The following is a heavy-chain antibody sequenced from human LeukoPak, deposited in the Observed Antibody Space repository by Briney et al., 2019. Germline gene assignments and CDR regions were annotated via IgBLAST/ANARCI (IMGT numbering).Heavy chain of an antibody. CDR1: GFTDSSNY. V-gene: IGHV3-53*01. Sequence: GGSLRLSCATSGFTDSSNYMSWVRQAPGKGLEWVSVIYDSGTTYYADSVKGRFLIFRDTSKNTVDLQMNSLRVEDTAVYYCAGRRSSGWYAYWGQGTLVTVSS. J-gene: IGHJ4*02. CDR2: IYDSGTT. CDR3: AGRRSSGWYAY. D-gene: IGHD6-19*01.